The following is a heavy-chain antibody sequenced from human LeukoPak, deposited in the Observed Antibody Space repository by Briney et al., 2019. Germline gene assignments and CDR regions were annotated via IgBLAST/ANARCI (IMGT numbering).Heavy chain of an antibody. V-gene: IGHV4-59*08. Sequence: SETLSLTCNVSGGSISTYYWAWIRQPPGKGLEWIGYVYHRGSANYNPSLRSRVTISVDTSKNQFSLKLSSVTAADTAVYYCARLGRIAVAGTPYYYGMDVWGQGITVTVSS. CDR3: ARLGRIAVAGTPYYYGMDV. J-gene: IGHJ6*02. CDR2: VYHRGSA. D-gene: IGHD6-19*01. CDR1: GGSISTYY.